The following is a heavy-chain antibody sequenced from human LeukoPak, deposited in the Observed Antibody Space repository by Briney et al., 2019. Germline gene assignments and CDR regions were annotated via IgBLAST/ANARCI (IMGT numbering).Heavy chain of an antibody. Sequence: ASVKVSCKASGYTFTGYYMHWVRQAPGQGLEWMGWINPNSGGTNYAQKFQGRVTMTRDTSISTAYLQWSSLKASDTAMYYCARTYLHRGGSSFDYWGQGTLVTVSS. D-gene: IGHD3-10*01. J-gene: IGHJ4*02. V-gene: IGHV1-2*02. CDR3: ARTYLHRGGSSFDY. CDR2: INPNSGGT. CDR1: GYTFTGYY.